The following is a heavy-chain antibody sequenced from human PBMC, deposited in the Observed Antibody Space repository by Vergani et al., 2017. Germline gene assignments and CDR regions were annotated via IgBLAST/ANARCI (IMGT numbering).Heavy chain of an antibody. V-gene: IGHV3-23*01. J-gene: IGHJ2*01. CDR2: ISGSGGST. Sequence: EVQLLESGGGLVQPGGSLRLSCAASGFTFSSYAMSWVRQAPGKGLEWVSAISGSGGSTYYADSVKGRFTITRDNSKNTLYLQMNSLRAEDTAVYYCAKVRVGATTARRGWYFDLWGRGTLVTVSS. CDR1: GFTFSSYA. D-gene: IGHD1-26*01. CDR3: AKVRVGATTARRGWYFDL.